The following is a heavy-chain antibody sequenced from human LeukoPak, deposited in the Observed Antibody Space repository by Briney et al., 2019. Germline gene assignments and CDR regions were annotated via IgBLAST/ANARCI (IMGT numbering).Heavy chain of an antibody. Sequence: SETLSLTCAAYGGSFSGSYWNWIRQPPGKGLEWIGEGNHTGRTNYNPSLKSRVTISVDTSKKQFSLKLSSVTAADTAVYYCARGRIDGPFDLWGRGALVTVSS. CDR1: GGSFSGSY. CDR2: GNHTGRT. J-gene: IGHJ2*01. CDR3: ARGRIDGPFDL. V-gene: IGHV4-34*01.